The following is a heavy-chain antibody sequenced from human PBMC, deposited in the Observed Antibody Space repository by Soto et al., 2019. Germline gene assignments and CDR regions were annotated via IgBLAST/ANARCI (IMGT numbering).Heavy chain of an antibody. CDR2: IYYSGST. J-gene: IGHJ4*02. V-gene: IGHV4-31*03. D-gene: IGHD3-22*01. CDR3: ATETTYYYDSSGYYFDY. CDR1: GGSISSGGYY. Sequence: SETLSLTCTVSGGSISSGGYYWSWIRQHPGKGLEWIGYIYYSGSTYYNPSLKSRVTISVDTSKNQFSLKLSSVTAADTAVYYCATETTYYYDSSGYYFDYWGQGTLVTVSS.